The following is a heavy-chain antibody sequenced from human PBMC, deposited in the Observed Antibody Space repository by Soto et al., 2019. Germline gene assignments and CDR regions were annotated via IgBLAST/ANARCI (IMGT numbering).Heavy chain of an antibody. CDR1: ESTFSTYA. D-gene: IGHD2-2*01. J-gene: IGHJ6*03. CDR2: ITGSGGST. CDR3: AKVGICPQTSSTNCYGYYYYYYMDV. V-gene: IGHV3-23*01. Sequence: GGSLRLSCVASESTFSTYAMTWVRQAAGKGLEWVSAITGSGGSTFHADSVKGRFTISRDNSKNTLYLQMNSLRAEDTAVYYCAKVGICPQTSSTNCYGYYYYYYMDVWGKGTTVTVSS.